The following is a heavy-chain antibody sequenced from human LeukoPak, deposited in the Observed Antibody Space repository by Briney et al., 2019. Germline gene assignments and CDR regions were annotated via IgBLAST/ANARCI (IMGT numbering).Heavy chain of an antibody. D-gene: IGHD3-10*01. CDR1: GFTFNNYA. CDR2: ISKDGSSK. J-gene: IGHJ5*01. Sequence: PGGSLRLSCAASGFTFNNYAMHWVRQAPGKGLEWVAVISKDGSSKYYADSAKGRFTISRDNSKNTLYLQMNSLRAEDTAVYYCAKDAYYSSGTYLDSWGQGTLVTVSS. CDR3: AKDAYYSSGTYLDS. V-gene: IGHV3-30*18.